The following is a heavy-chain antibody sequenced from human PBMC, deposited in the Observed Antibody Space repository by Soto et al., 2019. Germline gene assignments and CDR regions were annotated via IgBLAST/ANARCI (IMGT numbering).Heavy chain of an antibody. Sequence: LSLTCAISGDSVSSNTASWNWIRQSPPRGLEWLGRTYFRSKWYNDYAVSVKSRIIINPDTSNNQFSLQLNSVTPEDTAVYFCAKGDNLGPKTGYAFDPWGQGIMVTVSS. V-gene: IGHV6-1*01. J-gene: IGHJ5*02. CDR1: GDSVSSNTAS. CDR3: AKGDNLGPKTGYAFDP. CDR2: TYFRSKWYN. D-gene: IGHD5-12*01.